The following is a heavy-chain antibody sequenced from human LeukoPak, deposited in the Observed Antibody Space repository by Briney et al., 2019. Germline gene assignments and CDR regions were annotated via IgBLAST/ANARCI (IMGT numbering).Heavy chain of an antibody. J-gene: IGHJ5*02. Sequence: SETLSLTCAVYGGSFSGYYWSWIRQPPGKGLEWIGEINHSGSTNYNPSLKSGVTISVDTSKNQFSLKLSSVTAADTAVYYCARDVVGYSSSAGAWGQGTLVTVSS. V-gene: IGHV4-34*01. CDR1: GGSFSGYY. CDR3: ARDVVGYSSSAGA. CDR2: INHSGST. D-gene: IGHD6-6*01.